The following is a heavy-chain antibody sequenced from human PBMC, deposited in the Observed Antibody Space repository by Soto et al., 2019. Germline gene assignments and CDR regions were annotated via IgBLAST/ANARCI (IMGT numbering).Heavy chain of an antibody. J-gene: IGHJ3*02. Sequence: QVQLVQSGAEVKKPGSSVKVSCKASGGTFSSYAISWVRQAPGQGLEWMGGIIPIFGTANYAQKFQGRVTITADEYTNTAYMELSSLRSEDTAVYYCARVAPITGTTKAFDIWGQGTMVTVSS. CDR2: IIPIFGTA. CDR3: ARVAPITGTTKAFDI. CDR1: GGTFSSYA. V-gene: IGHV1-69*01. D-gene: IGHD1-7*01.